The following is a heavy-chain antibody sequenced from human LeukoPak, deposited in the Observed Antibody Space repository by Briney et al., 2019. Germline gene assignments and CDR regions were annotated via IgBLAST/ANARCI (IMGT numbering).Heavy chain of an antibody. CDR3: ARPGYCSGGSCYRFDY. Sequence: PGESLKISCKGSGYSFTSYWIGWVRQMPGKGLEWMGIIYPGDSDTRYSPSFQGQVTISADKSISTAYLQWSSLKASDTAMYYCARPGYCSGGSCYRFDYWGQGTLVTVSS. J-gene: IGHJ4*02. D-gene: IGHD2-15*01. V-gene: IGHV5-51*01. CDR1: GYSFTSYW. CDR2: IYPGDSDT.